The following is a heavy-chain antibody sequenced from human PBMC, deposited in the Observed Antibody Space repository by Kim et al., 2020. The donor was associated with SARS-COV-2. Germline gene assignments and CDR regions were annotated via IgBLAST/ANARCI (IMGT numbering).Heavy chain of an antibody. J-gene: IGHJ6*02. D-gene: IGHD3-22*01. CDR3: ARNPGNYDSSGNMDV. Sequence: GGSLRLSCAASGFTFSTYAMHWVRQAPGKGLEWVAVISYDGSNKYYADSVKGRFTISRDNSRNTLYLQMNSLRAEDTAVYYCARNPGNYDSSGNMDVWG. CDR2: ISYDGSNK. CDR1: GFTFSTYA. V-gene: IGHV3-30*04.